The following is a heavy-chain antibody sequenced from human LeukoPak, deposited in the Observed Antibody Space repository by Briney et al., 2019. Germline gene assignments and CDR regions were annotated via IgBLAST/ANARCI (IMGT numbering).Heavy chain of an antibody. CDR1: GGTFSSYA. Sequence: SVKVSCKASGGTFSSYAISWVRQAPGQGLEWMGGIIRIFGTANYAQKFQGRVTITADESTSTAYMELSSLRSEDTAVYYCATHPDIVAVPAAGVFDYWGQGTLVTVSS. CDR3: ATHPDIVAVPAAGVFDY. V-gene: IGHV1-69*13. CDR2: IIRIFGTA. J-gene: IGHJ4*02. D-gene: IGHD2-2*01.